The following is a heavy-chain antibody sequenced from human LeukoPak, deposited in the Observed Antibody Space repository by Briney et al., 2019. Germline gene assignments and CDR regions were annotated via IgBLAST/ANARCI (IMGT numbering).Heavy chain of an antibody. CDR2: IYPGDSDT. CDR1: GYSFTSYW. J-gene: IGHJ4*02. CDR3: ARQSPSDSSSWYSEFDY. V-gene: IGHV5-51*01. Sequence: GESLKISCKGSGYSFTSYWIGWVRQMPGKGLEWMGIIYPGDSDTRYSPSFQGQVTISADKSISTAYLQWSSLRASDTAMYYCARQSPSDSSSWYSEFDYWGQGTLVTVSS. D-gene: IGHD6-13*01.